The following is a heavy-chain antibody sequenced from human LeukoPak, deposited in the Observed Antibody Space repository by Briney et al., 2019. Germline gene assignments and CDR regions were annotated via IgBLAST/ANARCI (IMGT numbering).Heavy chain of an antibody. V-gene: IGHV1-2*02. Sequence: GASVKVSCKASGYTFIGHYIHWVRQAPGQGLEWMGWINPNSDATKYPQKFQGRVTMTRDTSISTTYMDLTRLTSDDTAVYYCARGPEYGGTIDYWGQGTLVAVSS. CDR3: ARGPEYGGTIDY. D-gene: IGHD4-23*01. CDR1: GYTFIGHY. J-gene: IGHJ4*02. CDR2: INPNSDAT.